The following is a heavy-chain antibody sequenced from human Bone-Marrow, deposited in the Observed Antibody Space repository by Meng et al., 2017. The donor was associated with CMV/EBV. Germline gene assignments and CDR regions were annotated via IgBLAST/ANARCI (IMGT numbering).Heavy chain of an antibody. CDR2: INHSGST. CDR3: ARGDYGGNDLDY. Sequence: SETLSLTCAAYGGSFSGYYWSWIRQPPGKGLEWIGEINHSGSTNYNPSLKSRVTISVDTSKNQFSLKLSSVTAADTAVYYCARGDYGGNDLDYWGQGTLVTVSS. CDR1: GGSFSGYY. D-gene: IGHD4-23*01. J-gene: IGHJ4*02. V-gene: IGHV4-34*01.